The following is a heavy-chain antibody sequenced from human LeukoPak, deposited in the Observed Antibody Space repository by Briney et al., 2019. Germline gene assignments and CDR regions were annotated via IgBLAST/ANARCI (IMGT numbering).Heavy chain of an antibody. J-gene: IGHJ6*03. Sequence: PGGSLRLSCAASGFTFSSYWMSWVRQAPGKGLEWVANIKQDGSEKYYVDSVKGRFTISRDNAKNSLYLQMNSLRAEDTAVYYCARDNRWELLGIYYYYYMDVWGKGTTVTISS. CDR2: IKQDGSEK. V-gene: IGHV3-7*01. CDR1: GFTFSSYW. CDR3: ARDNRWELLGIYYYYYMDV. D-gene: IGHD1-26*01.